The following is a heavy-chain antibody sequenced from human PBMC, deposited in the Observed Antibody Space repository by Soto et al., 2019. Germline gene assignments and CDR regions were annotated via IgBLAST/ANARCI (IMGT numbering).Heavy chain of an antibody. J-gene: IGHJ1*01. Sequence: PMNWVRQVPRKGTEWVGFIISKSYYGITEYAASVQGRFTISRDDSKTIYLQMKSLRTEDTAVYYCPPDHEY. V-gene: IGHV3-49*02. CDR3: PPDHEY. CDR2: IISKSYYGIT. CDR1: P.